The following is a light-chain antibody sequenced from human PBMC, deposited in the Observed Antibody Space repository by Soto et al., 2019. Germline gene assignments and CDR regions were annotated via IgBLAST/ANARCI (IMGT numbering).Light chain of an antibody. J-gene: IGKJ1*01. CDR2: DAS. V-gene: IGKV3-11*01. CDR3: QQRSNRVT. CDR1: QSVSSY. Sequence: EIVLTQSPATLSLSPGERATLSCRASQSVSSYLAWYQQKPGQAPRLLIYDASNRATGIPARFSGSGSGTDFTLTISSLEPEDFAVYYCQQRSNRVTCGQGTKVEIK.